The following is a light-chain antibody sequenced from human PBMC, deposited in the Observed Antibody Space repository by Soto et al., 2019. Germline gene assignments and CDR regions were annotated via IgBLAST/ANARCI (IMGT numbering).Light chain of an antibody. J-gene: IGLJ2*01. CDR1: RTDVGEYNY. CDR2: EVN. V-gene: IGLV2-8*01. CDR3: SSFVGAPVI. Sequence: QPVLTQPPSASGSPGQSVTIPCAGTRTDVGEYNYVSWYQQHPGKVPKLIIFEVNKRPSGVPDRFSGSKSGDTASLTVSGLQAEDEADYYCSSFVGAPVIFGGGTKLTVL.